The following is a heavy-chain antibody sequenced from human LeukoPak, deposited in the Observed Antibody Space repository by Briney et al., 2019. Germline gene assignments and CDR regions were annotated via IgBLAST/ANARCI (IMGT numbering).Heavy chain of an antibody. V-gene: IGHV3-48*03. D-gene: IGHD4-17*01. CDR3: ARDKIDGDSFFVY. Sequence: GGSLRLSCAASGFTFSSYEMNWVRQAPGKGLEWVSYISSSGSTIYYADSVKGRFTIFRDNAKNSLYLQMNSLSAEDTAVYYCARDKIDGDSFFVYWGQGTLVTVSS. CDR2: ISSSGSTI. CDR1: GFTFSSYE. J-gene: IGHJ4*02.